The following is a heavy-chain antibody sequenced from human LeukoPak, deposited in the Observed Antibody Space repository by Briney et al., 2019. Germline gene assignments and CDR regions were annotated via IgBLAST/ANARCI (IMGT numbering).Heavy chain of an antibody. CDR1: GFTFKNYE. Sequence: QSGGSLRLSCAASGFTFKNYEMNWVRQAPGKGLEYVSYISESGSVKFYADSVKGRSTISRDNAKNSLYLQMDSLRAEDTGVYFCARDQWTGASPADSWGQGTLVTVSS. J-gene: IGHJ4*02. V-gene: IGHV3-48*03. CDR3: ARDQWTGASPADS. D-gene: IGHD1-26*01. CDR2: ISESGSVK.